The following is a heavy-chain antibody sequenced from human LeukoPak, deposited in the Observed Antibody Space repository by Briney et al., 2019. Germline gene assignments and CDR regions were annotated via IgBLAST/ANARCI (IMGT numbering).Heavy chain of an antibody. CDR1: GFTVSSNY. V-gene: IGHV3-53*04. D-gene: IGHD2-2*01. J-gene: IGHJ3*02. CDR2: IYSGGST. Sequence: PGGSLRLSCAASGFTVSSNYMSWVRQAPGKGLEWVSVIYSGGSTYYADSVKGRFTISRHNSKNTLYLQMNSLRAEDTAVYYCARVAFVSDIVVVPADAFDIWGQGTMVTVSS. CDR3: ARVAFVSDIVVVPADAFDI.